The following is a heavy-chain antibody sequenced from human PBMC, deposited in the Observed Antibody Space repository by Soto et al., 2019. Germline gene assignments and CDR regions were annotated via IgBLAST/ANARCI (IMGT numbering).Heavy chain of an antibody. D-gene: IGHD6-6*01. CDR3: TTGGAAPTYYYYGMDV. Sequence: GGSLRLSCAASGFTFSNALMSWVRQAPGKGLEWVGRIKSKTDGGTTDYAAPVKGRFTISRDDSKNTLYLQMNSLKTEDTAVYYCTTGGAAPTYYYYGMDVWGQGTTVTVSS. V-gene: IGHV3-15*01. CDR2: IKSKTDGGTT. CDR1: GFTFSNAL. J-gene: IGHJ6*02.